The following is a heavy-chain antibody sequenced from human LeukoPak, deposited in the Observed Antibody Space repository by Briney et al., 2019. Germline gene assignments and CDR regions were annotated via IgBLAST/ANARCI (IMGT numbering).Heavy chain of an antibody. D-gene: IGHD3-10*01. CDR3: ARGSVWFGELFDY. CDR2: IYYSGNT. J-gene: IGHJ4*02. V-gene: IGHV4-39*07. CDR1: GVSISSSNSY. Sequence: SETLSLTCTVSGVSISSSNSYWGWIRQPPGKGLEWIGSIYYSGNTYYNASLKSQVSISIDTSKNQFSLKLSSVTAADTAVYYCARGSVWFGELFDYWGQGTLVTVSS.